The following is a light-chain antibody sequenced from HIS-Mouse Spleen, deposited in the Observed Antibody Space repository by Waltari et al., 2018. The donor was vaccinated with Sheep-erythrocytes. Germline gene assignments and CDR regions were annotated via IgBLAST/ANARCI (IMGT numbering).Light chain of an antibody. Sequence: IQMTQTPSSLSASVGDRVTITCLASQSISSYLYWYQQKPGKAPKLLICAASSLQSGVPSRFSSSGAGTDFTLTISSLEPEDFAVYYCQQRSNWYTFGQGTKLEIK. CDR3: QQRSNWYT. V-gene: IGKV1-39*01. CDR2: AAS. J-gene: IGKJ2*01. CDR1: QSISSY.